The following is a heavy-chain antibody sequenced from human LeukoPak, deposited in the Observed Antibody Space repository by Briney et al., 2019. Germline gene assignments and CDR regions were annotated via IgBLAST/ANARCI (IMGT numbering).Heavy chain of an antibody. D-gene: IGHD4/OR15-4a*01. J-gene: IGHJ3*02. CDR1: GFTFSSYA. V-gene: IGHV3-23*01. CDR3: AKVSLNMVNDAFDI. Sequence: PGGSLRLSCAASGFTFSSYAMSWVRQAPGKGLEWVSTFSGSGGSTYYADSVKGRFTISRDNSKNTLYLQMNGLRAEDTAMYYCAKVSLNMVNDAFDIWGQGTMVSVSS. CDR2: FSGSGGST.